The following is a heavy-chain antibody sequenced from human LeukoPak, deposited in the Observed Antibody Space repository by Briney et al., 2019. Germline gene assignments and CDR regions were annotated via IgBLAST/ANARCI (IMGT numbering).Heavy chain of an antibody. CDR2: ISWNSGSI. Sequence: PGRSLRLSCAASGFTFDDYAMHWVRPAPGKGLEWVSGISWNSGSIGYADSVKGRFTISRDNAKNSLYLQMNSLRAEDMALYYCAKGSRRGYDSSGYVDYWGQGTLVTVSS. V-gene: IGHV3-9*03. CDR3: AKGSRRGYDSSGYVDY. CDR1: GFTFDDYA. D-gene: IGHD3-22*01. J-gene: IGHJ4*02.